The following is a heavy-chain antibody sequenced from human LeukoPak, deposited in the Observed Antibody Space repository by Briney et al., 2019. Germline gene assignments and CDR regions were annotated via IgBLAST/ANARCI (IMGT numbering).Heavy chain of an antibody. CDR3: ASGIAAAGRGWFDP. V-gene: IGHV4-31*03. CDR1: GGSISSGGYY. J-gene: IGHJ5*02. D-gene: IGHD6-13*01. Sequence: PSQTLSLTCTVSGGSISSGGYYWSWIRQHPGKGLEWIGYIYYSGSTYYNPSLKSRITISVDTSKNQFSLKLSSVTAADTAVYYCASGIAAAGRGWFDPWGQGTLVTVPS. CDR2: IYYSGST.